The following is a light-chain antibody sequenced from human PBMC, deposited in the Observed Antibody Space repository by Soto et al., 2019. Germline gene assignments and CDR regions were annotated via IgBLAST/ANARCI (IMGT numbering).Light chain of an antibody. Sequence: DVVLTQSPLSLPVTLGQPASISCRSSQSLLHSNGYNYLDWYLQKPWQSPQLLIYLGSNRASGVPDRFSGSGSGTDFTLKISRVEAEDVGVYYCMQALQTPTLGQGTKVDIK. J-gene: IGKJ1*01. CDR1: QSLLHSNGYNY. CDR3: MQALQTPT. CDR2: LGS. V-gene: IGKV2-28*01.